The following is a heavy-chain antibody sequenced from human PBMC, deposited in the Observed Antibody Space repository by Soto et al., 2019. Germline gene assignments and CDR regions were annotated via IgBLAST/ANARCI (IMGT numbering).Heavy chain of an antibody. D-gene: IGHD4-17*01. CDR2: IYYSGST. CDR3: ARVHGGNWFDP. J-gene: IGHJ5*02. Sequence: TLSLTCTVSGGSISSGDYYWSWIRQPPGKGLEWIGYIYYSGSTYYNPSLKSRVTISVDTSKNQFSLKLSSVTAADTAVYYCARVHGGNWFDPWGQGTLVTVSS. V-gene: IGHV4-30-4*01. CDR1: GGSISSGDYY.